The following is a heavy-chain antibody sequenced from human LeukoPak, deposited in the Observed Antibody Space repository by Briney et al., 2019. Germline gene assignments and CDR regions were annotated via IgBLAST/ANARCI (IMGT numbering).Heavy chain of an antibody. CDR3: ARDYPKYYYDSSGYYSLGFDY. CDR2: IYHSGST. J-gene: IGHJ4*02. CDR1: GYSISSGYY. D-gene: IGHD3-22*01. Sequence: SETLSLTCTVSGYSISSGYYWGWIRQPPGKGLEWIGNIYHSGSTYYNPSLKSRVTISVDTSKNQFSLKLSSVTAADTAVYYCARDYPKYYYDSSGYYSLGFDYWGRGTLVTVSS. V-gene: IGHV4-38-2*02.